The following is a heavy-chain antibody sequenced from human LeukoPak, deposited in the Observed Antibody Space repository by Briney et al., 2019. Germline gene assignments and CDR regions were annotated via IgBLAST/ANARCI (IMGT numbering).Heavy chain of an antibody. V-gene: IGHV4-30-4*07. CDR1: GGSISSGGYS. J-gene: IGHJ4*02. CDR2: IYYSGST. Sequence: PSETLSLTCAVSGGSISSGGYSWSWIRQPPGKGLEWIGYIYYSGSTYYNPSLKSRVTISVDTSKNQFSLKLSSVTAADTAVYYCARVLSEIVVVITLGPFDYWGQGTLVTVSS. D-gene: IGHD3-22*01. CDR3: ARVLSEIVVVITLGPFDY.